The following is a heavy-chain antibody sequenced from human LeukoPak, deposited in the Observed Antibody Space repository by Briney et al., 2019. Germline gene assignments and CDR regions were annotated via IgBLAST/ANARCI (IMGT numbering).Heavy chain of an antibody. D-gene: IGHD5-24*01. CDR1: GGSFSRYY. CDR2: IDHRGDT. CDR3: ARGATISETGYFDF. V-gene: IGHV4-34*01. Sequence: PSETLSLTCAVYGGSFSRYYWSWIRQSPGKGLEWIAEIDHRGDTNYNPSVKSRVTISVDTSKNQVSLKVRSLSAADTAVYYCARGATISETGYFDFWGQGTLVTVSS. J-gene: IGHJ4*03.